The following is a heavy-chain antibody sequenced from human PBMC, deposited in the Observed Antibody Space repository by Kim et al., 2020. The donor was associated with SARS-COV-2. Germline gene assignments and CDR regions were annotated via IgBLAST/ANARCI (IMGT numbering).Heavy chain of an antibody. CDR2: ISSSGSTI. Sequence: GGSLRLSCAASGFTFSDYYMSWIRQAPGKGLEWVSYISSSGSTIYYADSVKGRFTISRDNAKNSLYLQMNSLRAEDTAVYYCARDSAIAAAGTILARFYYYSGMDVWGQGTTVTVSS. J-gene: IGHJ6*02. CDR1: GFTFSDYY. V-gene: IGHV3-11*04. CDR3: ARDSAIAAAGTILARFYYYSGMDV. D-gene: IGHD6-13*01.